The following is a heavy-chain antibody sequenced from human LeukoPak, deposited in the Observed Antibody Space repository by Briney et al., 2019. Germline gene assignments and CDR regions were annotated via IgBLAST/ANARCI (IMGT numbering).Heavy chain of an antibody. J-gene: IGHJ3*02. CDR2: IYYSGST. V-gene: IGHV4-39*07. D-gene: IGHD5-12*01. Sequence: PSETLSPTCTVSGGSISSSSYYWGWIRQPPGKGLEWIGSIYYSGSTYYNPSLKSRVTISVDTSKNQFSLKVSSVTAADTAVYYCARSPLRRGWIVAFDIWGQGTMVTVSS. CDR3: ARSPLRRGWIVAFDI. CDR1: GGSISSSSYY.